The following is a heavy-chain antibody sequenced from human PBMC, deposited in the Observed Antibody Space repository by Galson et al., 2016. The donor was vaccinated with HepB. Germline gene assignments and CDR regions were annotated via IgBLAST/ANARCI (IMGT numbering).Heavy chain of an antibody. CDR3: AKSQFALPDSGWFNAFYL. CDR2: ISSSDGRT. J-gene: IGHJ3*01. D-gene: IGHD6-19*01. Sequence: SLRLSCAASGFTFNTYAMTWVRQAPGKGLEWVSSISSSDGRTWYADSVRGRFTISTDNSKTTLYAQMNSLRVDDSAIYYFAKSQFALPDSGWFNAFYLWGQGTMVTVSS. CDR1: GFTFNTYA. V-gene: IGHV3-23*01.